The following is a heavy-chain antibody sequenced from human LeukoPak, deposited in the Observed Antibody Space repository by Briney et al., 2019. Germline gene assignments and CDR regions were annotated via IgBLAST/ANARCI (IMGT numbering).Heavy chain of an antibody. V-gene: IGHV4-34*01. J-gene: IGHJ4*02. CDR3: ARLRVRGYGYGPWEGPTWLDY. CDR1: GGSFSGYY. CDR2: INHSGST. Sequence: SETLSLTCAVYGGSFSGYYWSWIRRPPGKGLEWIGEINHSGSTNYNPSLKSRVTISVDTSKNQFSLKLSSVTAADTAVYYCARLRVRGYGYGPWEGPTWLDYWGQGTLVTVSS. D-gene: IGHD5-18*01.